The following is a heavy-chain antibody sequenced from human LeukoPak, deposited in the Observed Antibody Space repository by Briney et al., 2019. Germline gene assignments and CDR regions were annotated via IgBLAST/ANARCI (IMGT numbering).Heavy chain of an antibody. D-gene: IGHD3-16*02. CDR1: GFTFSSYG. CDR3: ANSRITFGGVIVLFDY. CDR2: ISYDGSNK. J-gene: IGHJ4*02. Sequence: GGSLRLSCAASGFTFSSYGMHWVRQAPGKGLEWVAVISYDGSNKYYADSAKGRFTISRDNTKNTLYLQMNSLRAEDTAVYYGANSRITFGGVIVLFDYWGQGTLFTVSS. V-gene: IGHV3-30*18.